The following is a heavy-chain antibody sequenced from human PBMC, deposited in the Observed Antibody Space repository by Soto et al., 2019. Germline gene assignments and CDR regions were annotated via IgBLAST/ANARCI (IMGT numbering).Heavy chain of an antibody. J-gene: IGHJ5*02. CDR3: ARKPRSHYGINWFDP. CDR1: GGSFSGYY. V-gene: IGHV4-34*01. CDR2: INHSGST. D-gene: IGHD1-26*01. Sequence: SETLSLTCAVYGGSFSGYYWSWIRQPPGKGLEWIGEINHSGSTNYNPSLKSRVTISVDTSKNQFSLKLSSVTAADTAVYYCARKPRSHYGINWFDPWGQGTLVTVLL.